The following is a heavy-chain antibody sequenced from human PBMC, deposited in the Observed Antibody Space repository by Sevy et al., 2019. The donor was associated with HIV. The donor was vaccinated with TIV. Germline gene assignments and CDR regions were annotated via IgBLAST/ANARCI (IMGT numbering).Heavy chain of an antibody. J-gene: IGHJ4*02. CDR1: GGSISISSYY. Sequence: SETLSLTCTVSGGSISISSYYWGWIRQPSGKGLEWIGSFYYSESTYYNPSLKSRVTISVDTSKNQFSLKLSSVTAADTAVYYCARAFRAVAGSYYFDYWGQGTLVTVSP. CDR2: FYYSEST. V-gene: IGHV4-39*01. CDR3: ARAFRAVAGSYYFDY. D-gene: IGHD6-19*01.